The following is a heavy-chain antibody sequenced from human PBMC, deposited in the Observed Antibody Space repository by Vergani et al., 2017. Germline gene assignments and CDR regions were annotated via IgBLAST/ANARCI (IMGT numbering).Heavy chain of an antibody. CDR2: NIPILGIA. D-gene: IGHD2-2*01. CDR3: ARQGYCSSTSCYGYYYYYGMDV. J-gene: IGHJ6*02. V-gene: IGHV1-69*02. CDR1: GGTFSSYT. Sequence: QVQLVQSGAEVKKPGSSVKVSCKASGGTFSSYTISWVRQAPGQGLEWMGRNIPILGIANYAQKFQGRVTITADKSTSTAYMELSSLRSEDTAVYYCARQGYCSSTSCYGYYYYYGMDVWGQGTTVTVSS.